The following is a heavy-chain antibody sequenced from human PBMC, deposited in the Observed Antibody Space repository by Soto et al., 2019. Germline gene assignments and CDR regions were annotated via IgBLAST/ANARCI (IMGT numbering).Heavy chain of an antibody. J-gene: IGHJ6*02. Sequence: ASVKVSCKASGYTFSDFDINWLRQASGQGPEWMGWMNAKSGDTFFPQRLQGKFNMRGDTSLSTAYMEVGSLTSDDTAIYDCARGNPFNYAGFDVWGQGTTVTVSS. CDR3: ARGNPFNYAGFDV. D-gene: IGHD3-16*01. CDR2: MNAKSGDT. V-gene: IGHV1-8*01. CDR1: GYTFSDFD.